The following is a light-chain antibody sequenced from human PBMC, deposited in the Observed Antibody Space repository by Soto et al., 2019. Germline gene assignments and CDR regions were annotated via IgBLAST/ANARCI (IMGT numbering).Light chain of an antibody. CDR3: ALLMGNGIPV. CDR1: SGSVSSANN. J-gene: IGLJ1*01. Sequence: QTVVTQESSFSVSPGGTVTLTCGLISGSVSSANNPNWYQQTPGQAPRTLIYGTSTRSSGVPDRFSGSMLGNKAALTITGAQADDESDYYCALLMGNGIPVFGTGTKVTVL. CDR2: GTS. V-gene: IGLV8-61*01.